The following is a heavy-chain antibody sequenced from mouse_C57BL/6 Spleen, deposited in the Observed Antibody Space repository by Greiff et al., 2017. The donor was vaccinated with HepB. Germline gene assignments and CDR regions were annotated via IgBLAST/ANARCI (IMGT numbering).Heavy chain of an antibody. Sequence: VQRVESGPGLVQPSQSLSITCTVSGFSLTSYGVHWVRQSPGKGLEWLGVIWSGGSTDYNAAFISRLSISKDNSKSQVFFKMNSLQADDTAIYYCGRNDYDPWDFDVWGTGTTVTVSS. CDR3: GRNDYDPWDFDV. CDR1: GFSLTSYG. D-gene: IGHD2-4*01. V-gene: IGHV2-2*01. CDR2: IWSGGST. J-gene: IGHJ1*03.